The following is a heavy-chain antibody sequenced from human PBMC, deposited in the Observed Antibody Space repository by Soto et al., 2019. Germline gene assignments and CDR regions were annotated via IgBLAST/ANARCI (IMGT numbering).Heavy chain of an antibody. CDR3: AGGYSGSPR. V-gene: IGHV3-74*01. CDR2: ISPDGSTT. CDR1: GFTSSSSW. D-gene: IGHD3-10*01. Sequence: EVQLVESGGDLVQPGGSLRLACAASGFTSSSSWMYWVRQAPGKGLVSVSRISPDGSTTTYADSVKGRFTISRDNAKNTLYLQMNSLRAEDTAVYYCAGGYSGSPRWGQGTLVTVSS. J-gene: IGHJ4*02.